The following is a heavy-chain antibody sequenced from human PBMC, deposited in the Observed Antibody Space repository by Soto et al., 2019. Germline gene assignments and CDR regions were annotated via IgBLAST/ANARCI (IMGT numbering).Heavy chain of an antibody. D-gene: IGHD3-3*01. CDR3: ARALGNFTIFGVVIKGIDTFDI. Sequence: ASVTVSCKASGYTFTNFGISWVRQATGQGLEWMGWISAYNGNTNYAQNFQGRVTMTTDTSTSTAYMELRSLRSDDTAVYYCARALGNFTIFGVVIKGIDTFDIWGQGTMVTVSS. V-gene: IGHV1-18*01. CDR2: ISAYNGNT. J-gene: IGHJ3*02. CDR1: GYTFTNFG.